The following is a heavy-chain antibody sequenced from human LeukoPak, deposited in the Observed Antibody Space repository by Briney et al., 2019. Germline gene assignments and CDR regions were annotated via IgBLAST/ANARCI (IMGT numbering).Heavy chain of an antibody. D-gene: IGHD2-2*01. J-gene: IGHJ4*02. CDR3: ARGRCSSASCFFDY. CDR2: IKPDGSAE. V-gene: IGHV3-7*01. CDR1: GFTFSSNW. Sequence: GGSLRLSCATSGFTFSSNWMSWVRHVPGRGLDWVANIKPDGSAEYYAASVEGRFTVSRDNAKNSLYLQMNSLRAEDTAVYYCARGRCSSASCFFDYWGQGTLVTVSS.